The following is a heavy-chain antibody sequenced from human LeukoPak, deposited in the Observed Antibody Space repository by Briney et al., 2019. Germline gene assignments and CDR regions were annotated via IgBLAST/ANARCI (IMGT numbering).Heavy chain of an antibody. J-gene: IGHJ3*02. D-gene: IGHD6-13*01. CDR1: GFTFSSCL. CDR2: VSDSGVPT. CDR3: AKGRSSWSTTDFDI. Sequence: PWGYLRLSCAASGFTFSSCLMSWVRPAPGLELKWVSGVSDSGVPTYHADAVKGRFTISRDNSKNTVYLQMNSLRVEDTAIYYCAKGRSSWSTTDFDIWGQGTMVTVSS. V-gene: IGHV3-23*01.